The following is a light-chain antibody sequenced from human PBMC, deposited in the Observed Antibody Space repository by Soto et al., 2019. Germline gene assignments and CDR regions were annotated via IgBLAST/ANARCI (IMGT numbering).Light chain of an antibody. CDR1: QSISSW. V-gene: IGKV3-11*01. CDR2: KAS. Sequence: DIVLTQSPATLPLSPGERATLSCRASQSISSWLAWYQQKPGQAPRLLIYKASSRATGVPARFSGSGSGTDFTLTISSLEPEDFAIYYCQQRSGLPKTFGQGTKVEIK. J-gene: IGKJ1*01. CDR3: QQRSGLPKT.